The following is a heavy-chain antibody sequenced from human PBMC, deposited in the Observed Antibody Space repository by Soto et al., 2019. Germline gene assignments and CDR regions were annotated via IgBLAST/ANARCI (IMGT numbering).Heavy chain of an antibody. CDR1: GGSISSGDYY. Sequence: QVQLQESGPGLVKPSQTLSLTCTVSGGSISSGDYYWSWIRQPPGKGLEWIGYIYYSGSTYYNPSLXSXVXIXXDTSKNQCSLKLSSVTAADTAVYYCARASPVVTDVWGHGTTVTVSS. D-gene: IGHD5-18*01. V-gene: IGHV4-30-4*01. J-gene: IGHJ6*02. CDR3: ARASPVVTDV. CDR2: IYYSGST.